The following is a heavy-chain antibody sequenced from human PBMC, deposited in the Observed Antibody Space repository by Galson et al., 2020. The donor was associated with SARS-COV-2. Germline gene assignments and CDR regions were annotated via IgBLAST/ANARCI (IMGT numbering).Heavy chain of an antibody. J-gene: IGHJ6*03. CDR3: ARRKYYNYYMDV. V-gene: IGHV4-39*01. CDR2: ISYTGST. CDR1: GGSISTSSDY. Sequence: SETLSITCTVSGGSISTSSDYWGWIRQPPGKGLEWIGTISYTGSTYYNPSLKSRVFISVDTSKNQFSLTLNSVTAADTGVYYCARRKYYNYYMDVWGKGTTVTISS.